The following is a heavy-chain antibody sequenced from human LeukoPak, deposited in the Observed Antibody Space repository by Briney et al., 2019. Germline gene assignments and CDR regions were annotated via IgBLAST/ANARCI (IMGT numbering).Heavy chain of an antibody. CDR3: ARAGSHCYYDSSGYYYVGIDY. D-gene: IGHD3-22*01. V-gene: IGHV1-69*13. CDR1: GGTFSSYA. CDR2: IIPIFGTA. Sequence: ASVKVSCKASGGTFSSYAISWVRQAPGQGLEWMGGIIPIFGTANYAQKFQGRVTITADEPTSTAYMELSSLGSEDTAVYYCARAGSHCYYDSSGYYYVGIDYWGQGTLVTVSS. J-gene: IGHJ4*02.